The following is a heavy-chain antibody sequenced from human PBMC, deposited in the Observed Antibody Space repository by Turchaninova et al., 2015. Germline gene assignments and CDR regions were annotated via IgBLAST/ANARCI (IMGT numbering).Heavy chain of an antibody. Sequence: DSVKGRFTISRDNSKNALYLQMNSLRPEDTAVFYCARECVWYNFDYWGQGTLVTVSS. D-gene: IGHD6-19*01. V-gene: IGHV3-30*01. J-gene: IGHJ4*02. CDR3: ARECVWYNFDY.